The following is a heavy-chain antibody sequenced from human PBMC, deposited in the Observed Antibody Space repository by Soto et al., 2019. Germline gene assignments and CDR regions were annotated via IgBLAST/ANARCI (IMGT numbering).Heavy chain of an antibody. J-gene: IGHJ4*02. Sequence: ASVKVSCKASGYTFTSYGSRWVRQATGQGLERMGWMNPNSGNTGYEQKFQGRVTMTRNTSISTAYMELSSLRSEDTAVYYCARVAYYYDSSGYSLIDYWGQGTLVTVSS. CDR3: ARVAYYYDSSGYSLIDY. D-gene: IGHD3-22*01. CDR2: MNPNSGNT. CDR1: GYTFTSYG. V-gene: IGHV1-8*02.